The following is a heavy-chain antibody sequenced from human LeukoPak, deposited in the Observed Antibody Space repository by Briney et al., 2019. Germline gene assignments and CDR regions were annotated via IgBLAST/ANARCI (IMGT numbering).Heavy chain of an antibody. V-gene: IGHV4-61*08. D-gene: IGHD5-24*01. J-gene: IGHJ4*02. Sequence: SETLSLTCTVSGGSISSGGYYWSWIRQHPGKGLEWIGYIYYSGSTNYNPSLKSRVTISVDTSKNQFSLKLSSVTAADTAVYYCARHSRGGYNYLDSWGQGTLVTVSS. CDR1: GGSISSGGYY. CDR3: ARHSRGGYNYLDS. CDR2: IYYSGST.